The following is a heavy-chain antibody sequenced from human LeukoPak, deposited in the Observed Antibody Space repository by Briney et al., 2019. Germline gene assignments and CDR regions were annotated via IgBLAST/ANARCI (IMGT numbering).Heavy chain of an antibody. CDR3: ARGRGSGSSTYYYYMDV. D-gene: IGHD3-10*01. Sequence: ASVKVSCKASGGTFSSYAISWVRQAPGQGLEWMGWMNPNSGNTGYAQKFQGRVTMTRNTSISTAYMELSSLRSEDTAVYYCARGRGSGSSTYYYYMDVWGKGTTVTVSS. J-gene: IGHJ6*03. CDR2: MNPNSGNT. V-gene: IGHV1-8*02. CDR1: GGTFSSYA.